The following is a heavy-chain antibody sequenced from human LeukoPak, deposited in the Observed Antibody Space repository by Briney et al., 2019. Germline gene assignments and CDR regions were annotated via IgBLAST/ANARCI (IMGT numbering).Heavy chain of an antibody. CDR3: ARGTIFGVVIARYNWFDP. D-gene: IGHD3-3*01. CDR1: GGSFXXYY. CDR2: INHSGST. Sequence: VXGGSFXXYYWSWIRQPPRKXLEWIGEINHSGSTNYNPSLKSRVTISVDTSKNQFSLKLSSVTAADTAVYYCARGTIFGVVIARYNWFDPWGQGTLVTVSS. V-gene: IGHV4-34*01. J-gene: IGHJ5*02.